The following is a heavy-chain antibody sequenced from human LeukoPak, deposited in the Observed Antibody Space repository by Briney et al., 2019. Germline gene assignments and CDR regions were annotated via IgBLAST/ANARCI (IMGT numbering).Heavy chain of an antibody. J-gene: IGHJ4*02. CDR2: IYHSGST. V-gene: IGHV4-38-2*02. CDR1: GYSISSGYY. Sequence: PSETLSLTCTVSGYSISSGYYWGWIRQPPGKGLEWIGSIYHSGSTYYNPSLKGRVTISVDTSKNQFSLKLSSVTAADTAVYYCARGVGATTSELDYWGQGTLVTVSS. D-gene: IGHD1-26*01. CDR3: ARGVGATTSELDY.